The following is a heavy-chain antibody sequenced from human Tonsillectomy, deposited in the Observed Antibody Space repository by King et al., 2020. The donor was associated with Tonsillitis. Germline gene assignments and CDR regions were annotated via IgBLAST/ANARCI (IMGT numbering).Heavy chain of an antibody. J-gene: IGHJ6*02. V-gene: IGHV3-11*01. Sequence: VQLVESGGGLVKPGGSLRLSCTASGFTFSDYYMNWIRQAPGKGLEWVSYISSTSYNIYYADSVKGRFTISRDNAKHSLYLQMNSLRAEDTAVHYCAGDFSYYYGMDVWGQGTTVTVSS. CDR1: GFTFSDYY. CDR2: ISSTSYNI. CDR3: AGDFSYYYGMDV.